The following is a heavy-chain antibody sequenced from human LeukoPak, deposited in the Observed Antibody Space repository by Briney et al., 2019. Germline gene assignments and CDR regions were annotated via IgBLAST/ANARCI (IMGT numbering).Heavy chain of an antibody. V-gene: IGHV4-34*01. Sequence: SETLSLTCAVYGGSFSGYYWSWIRQPPGKGLEWIGEINHSGSTNYNPSLKSRVTISVDTSKNQFSLKLSSVTAADTAVYYCARDGGYSGYGQNYGMDVWGQGTLVTVSS. CDR2: INHSGST. D-gene: IGHD5-12*01. CDR3: ARDGGYSGYGQNYGMDV. J-gene: IGHJ6*02. CDR1: GGSFSGYY.